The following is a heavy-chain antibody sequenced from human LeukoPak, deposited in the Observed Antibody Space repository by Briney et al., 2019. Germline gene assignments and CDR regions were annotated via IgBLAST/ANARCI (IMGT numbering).Heavy chain of an antibody. CDR3: AKGHTDYGTGFDL. J-gene: IGHJ4*02. D-gene: IGHD4-17*01. CDR1: GFTFSTYA. Sequence: GSLRLSCAASGFTFSTYAMSWVRQAPGKGLEWVSIVSGGGVNTYYVDSVKGRFTISRDNSKSTLFLQMNSLRVDDTAVYYCAKGHTDYGTGFDLWGQGTLVIVSS. CDR2: VSGGGVNT. V-gene: IGHV3-23*01.